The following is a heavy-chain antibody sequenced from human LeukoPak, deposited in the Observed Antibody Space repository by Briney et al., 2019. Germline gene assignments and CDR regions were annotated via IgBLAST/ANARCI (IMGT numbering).Heavy chain of an antibody. CDR1: GGSISSYY. D-gene: IGHD2-15*01. Sequence: SETLSLTCTVSGGSISSYYWSWIRQPAGKGLEWIGRIYTSGSTNYNPSLKSRVAMSVDTSKNQFSLKLSSVTAADTAVYYCARVAYCSGGSCYSTVPLFDYWGQGTLVTVSS. V-gene: IGHV4-4*07. J-gene: IGHJ4*02. CDR2: IYTSGST. CDR3: ARVAYCSGGSCYSTVPLFDY.